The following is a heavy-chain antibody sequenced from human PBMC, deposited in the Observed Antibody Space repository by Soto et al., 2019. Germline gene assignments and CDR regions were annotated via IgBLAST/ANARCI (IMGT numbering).Heavy chain of an antibody. J-gene: IGHJ4*02. V-gene: IGHV3-23*01. Sequence: GGSLRLSCAASGFTFSSYALSWVRQAPGKGLEWVSAISGSGGSTYYADSVKGQFTISRDSSKNTLYLQMNSRRAEATAVYYCAKDFSLIRLVELSLSYFDYWGQGTLVTVSS. D-gene: IGHD3-16*02. CDR2: ISGSGGST. CDR1: GFTFSSYA. CDR3: AKDFSLIRLVELSLSYFDY.